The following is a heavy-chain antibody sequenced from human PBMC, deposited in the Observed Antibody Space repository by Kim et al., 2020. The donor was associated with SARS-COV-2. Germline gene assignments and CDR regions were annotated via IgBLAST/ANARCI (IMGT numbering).Heavy chain of an antibody. CDR1: GVTFSSYA. D-gene: IGHD3-9*01. CDR3: ARDYDILTGDRGSFDY. Sequence: SVKVSCKASGVTFSSYAISWVRQAPGQGLEWMGRIIPILGIANYAQKFQGRVTITADKSTRTAYMELSSLRSEDTAVYYCARDYDILTGDRGSFDYWGQGTLVTVSS. CDR2: IIPILGIA. V-gene: IGHV1-69*04. J-gene: IGHJ4*02.